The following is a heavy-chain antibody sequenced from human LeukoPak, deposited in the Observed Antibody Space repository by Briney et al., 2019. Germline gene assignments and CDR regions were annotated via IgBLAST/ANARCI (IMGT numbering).Heavy chain of an antibody. CDR2: IYSGGST. CDR3: AREAYDFWSGYYRAFDH. CDR1: GFTVSSNY. Sequence: GGSLRLSCAASGFTVSSNYMSWVRQAPGKGLEWVSVIYSGGSTYYADSVKGRFTISRDNSKNTLYLQMNSLRAEDTAVYYCAREAYDFWSGYYRAFDHWGQGTLVTVSS. J-gene: IGHJ4*02. V-gene: IGHV3-53*01. D-gene: IGHD3-3*01.